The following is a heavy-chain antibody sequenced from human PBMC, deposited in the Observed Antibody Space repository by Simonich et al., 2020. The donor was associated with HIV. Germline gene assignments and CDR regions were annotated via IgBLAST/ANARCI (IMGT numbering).Heavy chain of an antibody. CDR3: ARRSTTVTSWGYYYYYMDV. CDR1: GGSISSSSYY. V-gene: IGHV4-39*01. CDR2: IYYSGST. D-gene: IGHD4-17*01. J-gene: IGHJ6*03. Sequence: QLQLQESGPGLVKPSETLSLTCTVSGGSISSSSYYWGWLRQPPGKGLEWIGSIYYSGSTYYNPTLKSRVTISVDTSKNQFSLKLSSVTAADTAVYYCARRSTTVTSWGYYYYYMDVWGKGTTVTVSS.